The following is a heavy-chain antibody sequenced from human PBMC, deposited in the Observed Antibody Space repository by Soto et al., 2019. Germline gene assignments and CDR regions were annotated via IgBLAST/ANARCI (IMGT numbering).Heavy chain of an antibody. CDR1: GFTFSSYG. CDR3: ARAYQVVAAIFGAFDI. V-gene: IGHV3-33*01. J-gene: IGHJ3*02. D-gene: IGHD2-15*01. CDR2: IWYDGSNK. Sequence: QVQLVESGGGVVQPGRSLRLSCAASGFTFSSYGMHWVRQAPGKGLEWVAVIWYDGSNKYYADSVKGRFTISRDNSKNTRYLQMNSLRAEDTAVYYCARAYQVVAAIFGAFDIWGQGTMVTVSS.